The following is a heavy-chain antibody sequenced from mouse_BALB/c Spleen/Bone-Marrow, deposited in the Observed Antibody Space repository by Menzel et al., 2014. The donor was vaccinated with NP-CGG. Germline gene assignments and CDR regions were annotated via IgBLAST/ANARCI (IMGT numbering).Heavy chain of an antibody. Sequence: VQLQQPGPELIKPGASVKMSCKASGYTFTTYVIHWVKPKPGQGLEWIGYINPYNDGTKYNEKFKGKATLTSDKSSSTAYMELSSQTSEDSAVYYCAKDYGSRNFDYWGQGTTLTVSS. D-gene: IGHD1-1*01. J-gene: IGHJ2*01. V-gene: IGHV1-14*01. CDR1: GYTFTTYV. CDR3: AKDYGSRNFDY. CDR2: INPYNDGT.